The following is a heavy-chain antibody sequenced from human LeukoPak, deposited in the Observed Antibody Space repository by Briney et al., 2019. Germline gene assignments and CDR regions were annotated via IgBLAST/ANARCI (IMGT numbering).Heavy chain of an antibody. Sequence: SETLSLTCTVSGGSISSSSYYWGWIRQPPGKGLEWIGSIYYSGSSYYNPSLKSRVTISVDTSKNQFSLKLSSVTAADTAVYYCASNTHPLYSSSWYQGYFDLWGRGTLVTVSS. D-gene: IGHD6-13*01. CDR3: ASNTHPLYSSSWYQGYFDL. V-gene: IGHV4-39*07. CDR2: IYYSGSS. CDR1: GGSISSSSYY. J-gene: IGHJ2*01.